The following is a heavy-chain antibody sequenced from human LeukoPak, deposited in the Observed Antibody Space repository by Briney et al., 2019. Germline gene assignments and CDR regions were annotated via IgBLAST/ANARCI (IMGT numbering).Heavy chain of an antibody. J-gene: IGHJ2*01. D-gene: IGHD2-15*01. V-gene: IGHV3-48*01. Sequence: PGGSLRLSCAASGFTFSSYSMNWVRQAPGKGLEWVSYISSSSSTIYYADSVKGRFTISRDNAKNSLYLQMNSLRAEDTAVYYCARDHGYCSGGSCYPAWYFDLWGRGTLVTVSS. CDR3: ARDHGYCSGGSCYPAWYFDL. CDR1: GFTFSSYS. CDR2: ISSSSSTI.